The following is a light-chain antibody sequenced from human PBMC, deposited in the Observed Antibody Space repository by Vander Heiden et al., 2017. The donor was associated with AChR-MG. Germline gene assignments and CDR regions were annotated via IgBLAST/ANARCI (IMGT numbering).Light chain of an antibody. CDR2: NTD. Sequence: QSVLTQPPSASGTPGQRVTISCSGSRSNSGSENVNWYQQLPGTAPKLLIYNTDQRPSGVPDRFSGSKSGTSASLAISGLQSEDEADYYCAAWDDSLNAEVLFGGGTRLTVL. J-gene: IGLJ3*02. CDR3: AAWDDSLNAEVL. V-gene: IGLV1-44*01. CDR1: RSNSGSEN.